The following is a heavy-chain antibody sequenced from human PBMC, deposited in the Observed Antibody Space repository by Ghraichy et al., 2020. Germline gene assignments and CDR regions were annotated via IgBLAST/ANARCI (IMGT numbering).Heavy chain of an antibody. CDR3: TRAQRWGLEPPYCFEY. V-gene: IGHV3-43*02. D-gene: IGHD7-27*01. CDR1: GFKFDDYA. J-gene: IGHJ4*02. Sequence: GGSLRLSCAASGFKFDDYAMNWVRQVPGKGLEWVSLISGDGERAFYRQSLRGRFTVFRDNSKDSVYLEMKSLGSEDSGFYYCTRAQRWGLEPPYCFEYWGRGIPVTVSS. CDR2: ISGDGERA.